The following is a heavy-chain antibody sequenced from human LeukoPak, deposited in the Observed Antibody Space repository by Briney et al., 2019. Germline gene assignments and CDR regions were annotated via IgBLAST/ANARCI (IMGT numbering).Heavy chain of an antibody. Sequence: GGSLRLSCVASGFTASGFYMSWVRQAPGKGLEWVSLLYTDDTTFYADSVEGRFTISRDDSTNTIYLQMNSLRVEDTALYYCARGGVNYWNPRYWGQGTLVIVSS. CDR3: ARGGVNYWNPRY. J-gene: IGHJ4*02. CDR1: GFTASGFY. D-gene: IGHD1-1*01. CDR2: LYTDDTT. V-gene: IGHV3-53*01.